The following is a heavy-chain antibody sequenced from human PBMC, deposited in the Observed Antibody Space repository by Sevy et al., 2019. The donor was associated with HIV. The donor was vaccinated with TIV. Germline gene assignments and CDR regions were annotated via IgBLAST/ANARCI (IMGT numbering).Heavy chain of an antibody. J-gene: IGHJ3*02. CDR3: ARARGYSSGSYGAFDI. V-gene: IGHV3-48*01. D-gene: IGHD6-19*01. CDR1: GFTLSTYN. CDR2: IVSSSSTK. Sequence: GGSLRLSCAASGFTLSTYNMNWVRQAPGKGLEWISYIVSSSSTKYYADSVKGRFTISRDNAKNSLYLQMNSLRAEDTAVFYCARARGYSSGSYGAFDIWGQGTMVTV.